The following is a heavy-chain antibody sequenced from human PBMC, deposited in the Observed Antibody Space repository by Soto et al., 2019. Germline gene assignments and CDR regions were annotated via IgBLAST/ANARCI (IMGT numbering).Heavy chain of an antibody. Sequence: EVQLLESGGGLVQPGGSLRLSCAVSGFSFSTYGVTWVRQAPGKGLEWVCGVSGGSGVTHYADSVKGRFTITGDDSKNTVYLQMDNLRVEDTAVYYCARKPPSAIQGWAFGMDVWGQGTTVSVSS. D-gene: IGHD2-21*01. CDR3: ARKPPSAIQGWAFGMDV. J-gene: IGHJ6*02. V-gene: IGHV3-23*01. CDR2: VSGGSGVT. CDR1: GFSFSTYG.